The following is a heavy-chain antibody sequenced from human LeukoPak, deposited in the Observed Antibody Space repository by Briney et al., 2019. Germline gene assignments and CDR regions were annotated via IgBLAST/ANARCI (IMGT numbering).Heavy chain of an antibody. Sequence: PSETLSLTCTVSGGSISSSSCYWGWIRQPPGKGLEWIGSIYYSGSTYYNPSLKSRVTISVDTSKNQFSLKLSSVTAADTAVYYCLLDGDYENYWGQGTLVTVSS. J-gene: IGHJ4*02. D-gene: IGHD4-17*01. CDR1: GGSISSSSCY. V-gene: IGHV4-39*07. CDR3: LLDGDYENY. CDR2: IYYSGST.